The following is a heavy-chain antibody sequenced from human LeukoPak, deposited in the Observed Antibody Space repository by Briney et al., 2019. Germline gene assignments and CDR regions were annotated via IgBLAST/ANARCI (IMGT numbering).Heavy chain of an antibody. V-gene: IGHV4-59*01. CDR3: ARERCSSTSCYFDY. D-gene: IGHD2-2*01. Sequence: PSGALSLTCTVSGGSISSYYWSWIRQPPGKELEWIGYIYYSGSTNYYPSLKSRVTISVDTSKHQFSLKLSSVTAADTAVYYCARERCSSTSCYFDYWGRGTLVTVS. CDR2: IYYSGST. CDR1: GGSISSYY. J-gene: IGHJ4*02.